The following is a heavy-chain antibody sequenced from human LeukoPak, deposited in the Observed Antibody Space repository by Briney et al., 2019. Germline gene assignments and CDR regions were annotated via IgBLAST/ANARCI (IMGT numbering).Heavy chain of an antibody. D-gene: IGHD2/OR15-2a*01. J-gene: IGHJ4*02. CDR2: IYPGDSDT. Sequence: GESLKISCKGSGYSFTTYWIGWVRQMPGKGLEWMGIIYPGDSDTRYSPSFQGQITISADKSINTAYLQWSSLKASDTAIYYCARTQGNSPHGYFVNYWGQGTLVTVSS. V-gene: IGHV5-51*06. CDR1: GYSFTTYW. CDR3: ARTQGNSPHGYFVNY.